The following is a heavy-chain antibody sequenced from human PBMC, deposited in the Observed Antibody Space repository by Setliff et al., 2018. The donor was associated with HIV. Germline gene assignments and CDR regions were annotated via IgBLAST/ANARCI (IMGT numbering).Heavy chain of an antibody. V-gene: IGHV3-74*03. CDR1: GFTFSKNW. D-gene: IGHD3-3*01. CDR2: ISPDGSST. J-gene: IGHJ5*02. Sequence: GGSLRLSCAASGFTFSKNWIHWVRQTAEKGLVWVSRISPDGSSTMYADSVKGRFTISRDNAKNTVYLQMNSLRAEDTAVYYCVRVVTIFSTGPHFDPWGQGTLVTVSS. CDR3: VRVVTIFSTGPHFDP.